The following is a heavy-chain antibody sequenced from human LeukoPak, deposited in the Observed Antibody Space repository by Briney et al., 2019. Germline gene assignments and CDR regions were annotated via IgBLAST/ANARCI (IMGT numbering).Heavy chain of an antibody. J-gene: IGHJ3*02. CDR2: INPSGGST. V-gene: IGHV1-46*01. CDR1: GYTFTSYF. D-gene: IGHD3-10*01. Sequence: AASVKVSCKASGYTFTSYFMHWVRQAPGQGLDWMGIINPSGGSTSYAQKFQGRVTMTRDTSTSTVYMELSSLRSEDTAVYYCATGGAYRDSFDIWGQGTMVTVSS. CDR3: ATGGAYRDSFDI.